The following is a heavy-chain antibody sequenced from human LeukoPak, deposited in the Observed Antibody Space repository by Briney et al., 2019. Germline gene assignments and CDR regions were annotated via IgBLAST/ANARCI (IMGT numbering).Heavy chain of an antibody. CDR2: IYHTGTT. J-gene: IGHJ5*02. CDR3: ARATRGLPHLTSYNWFDP. Sequence: SETLSLTCTVSSHSISSDYYWGWLRQPPGKGLEWIGSIYHTGTTYYNPSLKSRVIISLDTSNNYFSLNLWSVTAADTAVYYCARATRGLPHLTSYNWFDPWGQGTLVTVSS. V-gene: IGHV4-38-2*02. CDR1: SHSISSDYY. D-gene: IGHD3/OR15-3a*01.